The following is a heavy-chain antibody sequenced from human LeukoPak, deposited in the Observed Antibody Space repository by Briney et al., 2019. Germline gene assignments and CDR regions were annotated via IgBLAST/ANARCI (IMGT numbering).Heavy chain of an antibody. CDR1: GFTFSSYA. J-gene: IGHJ4*02. Sequence: GGSLRLSCAASGFTFSSYAMHWVRQAPGKGLEWVANIKQDGSEKYYVDSVKGRFTISRDNSKDTLYLQMNSLRAEDTAVYYCVREYSSGYYRTFDYWGQGTLVTVSS. CDR3: VREYSSGYYRTFDY. D-gene: IGHD3-22*01. CDR2: IKQDGSEK. V-gene: IGHV3-7*01.